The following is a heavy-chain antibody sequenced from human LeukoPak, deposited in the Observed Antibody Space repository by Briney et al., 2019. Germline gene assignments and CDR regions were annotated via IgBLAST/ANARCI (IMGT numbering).Heavy chain of an antibody. D-gene: IGHD1-26*01. J-gene: IGHJ4*02. V-gene: IGHV4-31*03. CDR1: GGSISSGGYY. CDR3: ARYSGSYSITLDY. Sequence: SETLSLTCTVSGGSISSGGYYWSWIRQHPGKGLEWIGYIYYSGSTYYNPSLKSRVTISVDTSKNQFSLKLSSVTAADTAVYYCARYSGSYSITLDYWGQGTLVTVSS. CDR2: IYYSGST.